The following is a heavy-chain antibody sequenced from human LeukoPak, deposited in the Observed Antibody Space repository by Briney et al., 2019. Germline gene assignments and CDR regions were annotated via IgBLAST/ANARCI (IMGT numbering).Heavy chain of an antibody. D-gene: IGHD6-13*01. CDR3: ARDLYSSSWYEGQDYYYYGMDV. J-gene: IGHJ6*02. CDR1: GFTFSSYA. CDR2: ISGSGGST. Sequence: GGSLRLSCAASGFTFSSYAMSWVRQAPGKGLEWVSAISGSGGSTYYADSVKGRFTISRDNSKNTLYLQMNSLRAEDTAVYYCARDLYSSSWYEGQDYYYYGMDVWGQGTTVTVSS. V-gene: IGHV3-23*01.